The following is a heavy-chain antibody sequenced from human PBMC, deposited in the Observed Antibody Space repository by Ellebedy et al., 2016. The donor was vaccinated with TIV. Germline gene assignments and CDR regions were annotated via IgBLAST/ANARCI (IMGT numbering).Heavy chain of an antibody. CDR3: AKTRYGSGWYYFAY. J-gene: IGHJ4*02. V-gene: IGHV3-23*01. Sequence: GGSLRLXCAASGFTFDSYAMNWVRQAPGKGLEWVSVITGGGSNTYYEDSVRGRFTISRDNSRNSLFLQMNSLRVEDTAVYYCAKTRYGSGWYYFAYWGQGALGTVSS. CDR2: ITGGGSNT. CDR1: GFTFDSYA. D-gene: IGHD6-19*01.